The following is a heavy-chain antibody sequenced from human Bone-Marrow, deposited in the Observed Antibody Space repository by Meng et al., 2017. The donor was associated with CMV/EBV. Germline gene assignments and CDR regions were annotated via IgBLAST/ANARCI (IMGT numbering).Heavy chain of an antibody. CDR2: RKQDGSEK. J-gene: IGHJ4*02. V-gene: IGHV3-7*01. D-gene: IGHD6-6*01. Sequence: GESLKISCAASGFTFSSYWMSWVRQAPGKGLEWVANRKQDGSEKYYVDSVKGRFTISRDNAKNSLYLQMNSLRAEDTAVYYCARDPGVGAARLGGYWGQGTLVTVSS. CDR3: ARDPGVGAARLGGY. CDR1: GFTFSSYW.